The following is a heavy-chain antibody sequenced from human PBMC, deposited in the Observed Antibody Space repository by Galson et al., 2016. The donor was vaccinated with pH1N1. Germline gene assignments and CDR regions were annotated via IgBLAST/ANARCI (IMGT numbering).Heavy chain of an antibody. V-gene: IGHV3-23*01. CDR3: ASGNLRIAAHLSWFDP. CDR1: GFTFSSYA. D-gene: IGHD6-13*01. Sequence: SLRLSCAVSGFTFSSYAMNWVRQAPGKGLEWVSGISGSGATTYYADSVKGRFTISRDNSKNMLYLQMNSLRVEDTALYYCASGNLRIAAHLSWFDPRGQGTLVTVSS. CDR2: ISGSGATT. J-gene: IGHJ5*02.